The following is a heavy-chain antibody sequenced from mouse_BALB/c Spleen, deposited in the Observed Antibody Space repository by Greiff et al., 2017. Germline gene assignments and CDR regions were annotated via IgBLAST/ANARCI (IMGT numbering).Heavy chain of an antibody. CDR2: ISSGGGST. V-gene: IGHV5-12-1*01. D-gene: IGHD3-2*01. CDR3: ARRDSPY. J-gene: IGHJ4*01. CDR1: GFAFSSYD. Sequence: EVKVVESGGGLVKPGGSLKLSCAASGFAFSSYDMSWVRQTPEKRLEWVAYISSGGGSTYYPDTVKGRFTISRDNAKNTLYLQMSSLKSEDTAMYYCARRDSPYGGQGTSVTVAS.